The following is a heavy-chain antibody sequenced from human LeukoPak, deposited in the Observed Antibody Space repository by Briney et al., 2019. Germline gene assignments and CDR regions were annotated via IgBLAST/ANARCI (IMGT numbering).Heavy chain of an antibody. CDR2: ISYDGSNK. J-gene: IGHJ6*02. CDR1: GFTFSSYA. Sequence: PERSLRLSCAASGFTFSSYAMHWVRQAPGKGLEGVAVISYDGSNKYYADSVKGRFTISRDNSKNTLYLQMNSLRAEDTAVYYCARRPAADYYYGMDVWGQGTTVTVSS. CDR3: ARRPAADYYYGMDV. V-gene: IGHV3-30-3*01. D-gene: IGHD2-2*01.